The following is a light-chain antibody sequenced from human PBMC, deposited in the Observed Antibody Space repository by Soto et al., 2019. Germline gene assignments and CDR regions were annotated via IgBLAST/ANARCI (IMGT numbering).Light chain of an antibody. V-gene: IGKV3-15*01. J-gene: IGKJ4*01. CDR2: GAS. CDR3: QKYNYWPLT. CDR1: QSVSIY. Sequence: EIVMTQSPATLSVSPGERVTLSCRASQSVSIYLAWYQQRPGQAPRPLIYGASTRATGIPARFSASGSGTEFTLTINSLQSEDFAVYYCQKYNYWPLTFGGGNRVEI.